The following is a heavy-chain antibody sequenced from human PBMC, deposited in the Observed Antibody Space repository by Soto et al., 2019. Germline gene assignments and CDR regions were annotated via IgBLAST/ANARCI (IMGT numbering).Heavy chain of an antibody. J-gene: IGHJ4*02. D-gene: IGHD1-26*01. CDR2: IDPSDSHI. CDR1: GYRFTTSW. CDR3: ARQFDGSYQQPYYFDF. Sequence: GESLKISCTTSGYRFTTSWINWVRQMPGKGLEWMGRIDPSDSHIDYSPSFQGHVTISLDESTSTAYLQWSSLKASDTAIYYCARQFDGSYQQPYYFDFWGQGTLVTVSS. V-gene: IGHV5-10-1*01.